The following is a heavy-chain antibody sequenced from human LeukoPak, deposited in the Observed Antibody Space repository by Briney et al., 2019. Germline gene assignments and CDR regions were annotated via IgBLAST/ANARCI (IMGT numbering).Heavy chain of an antibody. CDR3: ARGARQLWLFVDY. J-gene: IGHJ4*02. CDR1: GYTFTSYD. D-gene: IGHD5-18*01. CDR2: MNPNSGNT. V-gene: IGHV1-8*03. Sequence: ASVKVSCKASGYTFTSYDINWVRQATGQGLEWMGWMNPNSGNTGYAQKFQGRVTITRNTSISTAYMELSSLRSEDTAVYYCARGARQLWLFVDYWGQGTLVTVSS.